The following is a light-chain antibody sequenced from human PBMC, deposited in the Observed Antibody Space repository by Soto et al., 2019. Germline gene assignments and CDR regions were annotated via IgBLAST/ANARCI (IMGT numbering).Light chain of an antibody. CDR1: QSVRSH. CDR2: GAS. V-gene: IGKV3-15*01. J-gene: IGKJ5*01. Sequence: IVMTQSAATLSVSPGEGVTLSCRASQSVRSHLAWYQQKPGQPPRLLIYGASTRATGIPARFSGSGFGTEFTLTISSLQSEDFAVYYCQQYKNWPLFGQGTRLEI. CDR3: QQYKNWPL.